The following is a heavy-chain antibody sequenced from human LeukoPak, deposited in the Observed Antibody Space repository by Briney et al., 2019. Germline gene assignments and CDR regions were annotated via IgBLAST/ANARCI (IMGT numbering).Heavy chain of an antibody. Sequence: GRSLRLSCAASGFTFDDYAMHWVRQAPGKGLEWVSGISWNSGSIGYADSVKGRFTISRDNAKNSPYLQMNSLRAEDTALYYCAKDMRYSGSSTIDYWGQGTLVTVSS. CDR2: ISWNSGSI. V-gene: IGHV3-9*01. D-gene: IGHD1-26*01. J-gene: IGHJ4*02. CDR1: GFTFDDYA. CDR3: AKDMRYSGSSTIDY.